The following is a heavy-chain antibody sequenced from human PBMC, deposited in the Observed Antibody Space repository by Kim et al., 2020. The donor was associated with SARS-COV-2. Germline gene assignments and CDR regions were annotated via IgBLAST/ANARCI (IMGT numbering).Heavy chain of an antibody. V-gene: IGHV4-39*01. CDR3: ARLGWDFWSGYPPNFDY. J-gene: IGHJ4*02. Sequence: RKSRVTISVDTAKNQFSLKLSSVTAADTAVYYCARLGWDFWSGYPPNFDYWGQGTLVTVSS. D-gene: IGHD3-3*01.